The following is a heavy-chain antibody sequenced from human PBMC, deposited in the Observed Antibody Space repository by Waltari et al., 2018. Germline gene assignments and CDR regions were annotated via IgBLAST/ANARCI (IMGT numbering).Heavy chain of an antibody. V-gene: IGHV1-69*13. D-gene: IGHD2-2*01. CDR3: ARRADCSSTSCYAGIYDYYFDY. Sequence: QVQLVQSGAEVKKPGSSVKVSCKASGGTFSSYAISWVRQAPGQGLEWMGGIIPIFGTANYAQKFQGRVTITADESTSTAYMELSSLRSEDTAVYDCARRADCSSTSCYAGIYDYYFDYWGQGTLVTVSS. CDR2: IIPIFGTA. J-gene: IGHJ4*02. CDR1: GGTFSSYA.